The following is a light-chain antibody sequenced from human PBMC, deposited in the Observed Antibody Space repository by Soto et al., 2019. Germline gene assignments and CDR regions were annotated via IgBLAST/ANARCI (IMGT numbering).Light chain of an antibody. V-gene: IGKV1-5*01. CDR1: QTIRTR. CDR2: DAS. Sequence: DIQMTQSPSPLSASVGDRVTITCRASQTIRTRLAWYQQKPGKAPKLLIYDASTLDSGVPSRFSGSGSETDFTLTISGVQPDDFATYYCQQYTTFSRAFGQGTTVDI. J-gene: IGKJ1*01. CDR3: QQYTTFSRA.